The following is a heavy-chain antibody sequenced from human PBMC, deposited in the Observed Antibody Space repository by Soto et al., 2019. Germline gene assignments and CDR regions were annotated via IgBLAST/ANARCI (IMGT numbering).Heavy chain of an antibody. CDR3: ARDGGYDFWSGYYSSAYGMDV. J-gene: IGHJ6*02. CDR1: GITFRRTA. V-gene: IGHV1-58*01. Sequence: SVKVSCKASGITFRRTAVQWMRQARGQRLEWIGRIAVGTGSTNYAQKLQGRVTMTTDTSTSTAYMELRSLRSDDTAVYYCARDGGYDFWSGYYSSAYGMDVWGQGTTVTVSS. CDR2: IAVGTGST. D-gene: IGHD3-3*01.